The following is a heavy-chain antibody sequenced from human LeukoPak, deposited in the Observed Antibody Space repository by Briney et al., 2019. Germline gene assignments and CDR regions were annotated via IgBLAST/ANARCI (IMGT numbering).Heavy chain of an antibody. Sequence: SSETLSLTCTVSGYSISSGYYWGWIRQPPGKGLEWIGSIYHSGSTYYNPSLKSRVTISVDTSKNQFSLKLSSVTAADTAVYYCARTLLGDILTGYNDYWGQGTLVTVSS. CDR2: IYHSGST. D-gene: IGHD3-9*01. V-gene: IGHV4-38-2*02. CDR1: GYSISSGYY. J-gene: IGHJ4*02. CDR3: ARTLLGDILTGYNDY.